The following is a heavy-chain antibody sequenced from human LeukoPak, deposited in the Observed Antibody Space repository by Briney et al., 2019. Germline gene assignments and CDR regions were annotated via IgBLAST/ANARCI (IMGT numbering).Heavy chain of an antibody. CDR1: GFTLSTYA. Sequence: GGSLRLSCAASGFTLSTYAMNWVRQAPGKGLEWVSGISGSGDSTYSAGSVKGQFTISRDNSKNMLYLQMNSLRADDTAVYYCARDRRGEYYFDYWGQGIQVTVSS. CDR2: ISGSGDST. D-gene: IGHD3-10*01. CDR3: ARDRRGEYYFDY. V-gene: IGHV3-23*01. J-gene: IGHJ4*02.